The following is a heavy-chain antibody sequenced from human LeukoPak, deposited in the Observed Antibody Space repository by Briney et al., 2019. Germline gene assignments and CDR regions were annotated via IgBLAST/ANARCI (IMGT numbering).Heavy chain of an antibody. V-gene: IGHV4-34*01. CDR3: ARGALRYFDWLPRPHAFDI. CDR2: INHSGST. Sequence: GSLRLSCAASGFTFSSYAMSWIRQPPGKGLEWIGEINHSGSTNYNPSLKSRVTISVDTSKNQFSLKLSSVTAADTAVYYCARGALRYFDWLPRPHAFDIWGQGTMVTVSS. CDR1: GFTFSSYA. D-gene: IGHD3-9*01. J-gene: IGHJ3*02.